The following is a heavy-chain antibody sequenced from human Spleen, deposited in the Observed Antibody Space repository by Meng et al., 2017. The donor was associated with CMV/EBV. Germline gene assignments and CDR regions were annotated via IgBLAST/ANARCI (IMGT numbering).Heavy chain of an antibody. J-gene: IGHJ4*02. Sequence: SETLSLTCAVYGGSFSGYYWSWIRQPPGKGLEWIGEINHSGSTNYNPSLKSRVTISVDTSKNQFSLKLSSVTAADTAVYYCARGRFGVWVGYSYVYGFDYWGQGTLVTVSS. CDR3: ARGRFGVWVGYSYVYGFDY. CDR2: INHSGST. V-gene: IGHV4-34*01. CDR1: GGSFSGYY. D-gene: IGHD5-18*01.